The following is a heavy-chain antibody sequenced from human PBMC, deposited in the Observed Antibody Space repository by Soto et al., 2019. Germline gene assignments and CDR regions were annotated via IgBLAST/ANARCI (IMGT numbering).Heavy chain of an antibody. V-gene: IGHV1-18*04. D-gene: IGHD2-2*01. J-gene: IGHJ6*02. CDR2: INVYNGNT. CDR1: GYTFATYV. CDR3: ARDVVEVPYHYYGMDV. Sequence: GASVKVSCKTSGYTFATYVISWVRQAPGQGLEWMGWINVYNGNTNYAQNLQGRVTMTTDTSTSTAYMELWSLKSDDTAVYYCARDVVEVPYHYYGMDVWGQGTTVTVAS.